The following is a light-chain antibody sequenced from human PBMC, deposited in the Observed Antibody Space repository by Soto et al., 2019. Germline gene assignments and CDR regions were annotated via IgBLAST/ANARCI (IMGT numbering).Light chain of an antibody. CDR1: SSDLDGYNY. CDR3: QSYDMSLNNHV. J-gene: IGLJ1*01. Sequence: QSALTQPASVSGSPGQSITISCTGTSSDLDGYNYVHWYQHLPGTAPKLLIYGGNNRPSGVPDRFSGSRSGASASLAITGLQAEDEADYYCQSYDMSLNNHVFGTGTKVTVL. CDR2: GGN. V-gene: IGLV1-40*03.